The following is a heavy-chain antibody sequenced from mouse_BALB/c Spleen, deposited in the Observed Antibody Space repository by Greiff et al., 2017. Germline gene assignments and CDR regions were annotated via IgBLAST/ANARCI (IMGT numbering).Heavy chain of an antibody. CDR2: IWGGGST. CDR1: GFSLTDYG. J-gene: IGHJ4*01. Sequence: VMLVESGPGLVAPSQSLSITCTVSGFSLTDYGVSWVRQPPGQGLEWLGVIWGGGSTYYNSALNSRLRISKDNSKSQVFLKMNSLQTDDTAMYYCATIYDGYYYYYAMDYWGQGTSVTVSS. CDR3: ATIYDGYYYYYAMDY. D-gene: IGHD2-3*01. V-gene: IGHV2-6-5*01.